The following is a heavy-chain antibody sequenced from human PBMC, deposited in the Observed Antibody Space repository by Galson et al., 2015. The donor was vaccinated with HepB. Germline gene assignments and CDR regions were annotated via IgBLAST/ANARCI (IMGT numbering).Heavy chain of an antibody. CDR2: IRSKLNSYAT. V-gene: IGHV3-73*01. Sequence: SLRLSCAASGFTFSGSAMNWVRQASGKGLEWVGRIRSKLNSYATAYAASVNGRFTISRDDSKNTAYLQMNSLKTEDTAVYYCTRRVEDIVVLPGTSGYDYWGQGTLVTVSS. CDR3: TRRVEDIVVLPGTSGYDY. D-gene: IGHD2-2*01. CDR1: GFTFSGSA. J-gene: IGHJ4*02.